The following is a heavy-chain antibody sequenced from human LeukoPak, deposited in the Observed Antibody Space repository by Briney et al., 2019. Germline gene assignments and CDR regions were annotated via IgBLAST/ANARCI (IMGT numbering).Heavy chain of an antibody. V-gene: IGHV4-59*08. D-gene: IGHD1-26*01. J-gene: IGHJ4*02. CDR3: ARHGGSYSFDY. Sequence: SETLSLTCSVSTDSTNTYYWSWIRQPPGKGLECIGYIYYSGSTNYNPSLKSRVTISVDTSKNQFSLRLSSVTAADTAVYYCARHGGSYSFDYWGQGTLVTVSS. CDR2: IYYSGST. CDR1: TDSTNTYY.